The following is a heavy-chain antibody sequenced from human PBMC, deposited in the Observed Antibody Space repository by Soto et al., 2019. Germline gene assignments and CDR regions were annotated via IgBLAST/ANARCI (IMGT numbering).Heavy chain of an antibody. J-gene: IGHJ4*02. V-gene: IGHV1-69*04. Sequence: ASVKVSCKASGGTFSSSTISWVRQAPGQGLEWMGRINPNRGITNYAQKFQGRVTMTRDTSTSTAYMELSSLRSDDTAVYYCAREEDVVVPAALDYWGQGTLVTVSS. CDR1: GGTFSSST. CDR2: INPNRGIT. D-gene: IGHD2-2*01. CDR3: AREEDVVVPAALDY.